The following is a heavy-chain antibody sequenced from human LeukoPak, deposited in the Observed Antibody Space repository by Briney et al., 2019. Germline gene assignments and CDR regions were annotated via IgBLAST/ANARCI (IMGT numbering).Heavy chain of an antibody. CDR1: GFDFSSLA. CDR3: ARVGSRYCSGANCYDGF. Sequence: GGSLRLSCAASGFDFSSLAMHWVRQAPGKGLEWVAFISYDGNNQYYADSVKGRFTISRDNSKNTLYLQMNNLRAEDTAIYYCARVGSRYCSGANCYDGFWGQGTLVSVSS. J-gene: IGHJ4*02. V-gene: IGHV3-30-3*01. CDR2: ISYDGNNQ. D-gene: IGHD2-15*01.